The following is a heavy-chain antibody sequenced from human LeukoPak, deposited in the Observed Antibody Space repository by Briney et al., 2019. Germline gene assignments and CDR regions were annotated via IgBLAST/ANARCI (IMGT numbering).Heavy chain of an antibody. CDR3: ARDQGAAGYTDY. V-gene: IGHV4-30-2*01. CDR1: DGSISSGGYY. J-gene: IGHJ4*02. CDR2: IYHSGST. Sequence: SQTLSLTFTVSDGSISSGGYYWSWIRQPPEKGLEWIGYIYHSGSTYYNPSLKSRVTISVDRSKNQFSLKLSSVTAADTAVYYCARDQGAAGYTDYWGQGTLVTVSS. D-gene: IGHD6-13*01.